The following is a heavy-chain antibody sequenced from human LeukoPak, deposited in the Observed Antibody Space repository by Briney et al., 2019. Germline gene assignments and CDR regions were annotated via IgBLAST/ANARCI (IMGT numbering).Heavy chain of an antibody. V-gene: IGHV3-23*01. Sequence: PGGSLRLSCAASGFTFSSYAMSWVRQAPGKGLEWVSAISASGGSTYYADSVKGRFTISRDNSKNTLYLQMNSQRAEDTAVYYCAKDGVVVPTVIVVVAYFDYWGQGTLVTVSS. CDR3: AKDGVVVPTVIVVVAYFDY. CDR2: ISASGGST. D-gene: IGHD3-22*01. CDR1: GFTFSSYA. J-gene: IGHJ4*02.